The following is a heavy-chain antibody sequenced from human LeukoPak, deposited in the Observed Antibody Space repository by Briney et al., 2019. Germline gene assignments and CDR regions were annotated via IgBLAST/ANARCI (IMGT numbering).Heavy chain of an antibody. CDR3: ARQAPRSYYYDSSGYYFDY. D-gene: IGHD3-22*01. CDR1: GGSISSSGYY. J-gene: IGHJ4*02. V-gene: IGHV4-61*05. CDR2: IYYSGST. Sequence: SETLSLTCTVSGGSISSSGYYWSWIRQPPGKGLEWIGYIYYSGSTNYNPSLKSRVTISVDTSKNQSSLKLSSVTAADTAVYYCARQAPRSYYYDSSGYYFDYWGQGTLVTVSS.